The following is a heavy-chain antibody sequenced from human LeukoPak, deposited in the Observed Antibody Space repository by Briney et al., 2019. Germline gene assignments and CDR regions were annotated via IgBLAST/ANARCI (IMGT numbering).Heavy chain of an antibody. V-gene: IGHV4-34*01. CDR3: ARLYGSGSYYNY. J-gene: IGHJ4*02. D-gene: IGHD3-10*01. Sequence: SETLSLTCTVYGGSFSGYYWSWIRQPPGKGLEWIGEINHSGSTNYNPSLKSRVTISVDTSKNQFSLKLSSVTAADTAVYYCARLYGSGSYYNYWGQGTLVTVSS. CDR1: GGSFSGYY. CDR2: INHSGST.